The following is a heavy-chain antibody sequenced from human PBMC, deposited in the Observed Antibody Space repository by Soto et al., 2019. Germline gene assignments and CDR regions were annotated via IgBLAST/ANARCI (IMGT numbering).Heavy chain of an antibody. J-gene: IGHJ6*02. CDR2: ITGVGSTG. D-gene: IGHD2-15*01. Sequence: GGSLRLSCKASGFPFSDLDMSWVRQAPGRGLEWITFITGVGSTGYYENSVRGRLTISRDNTTTFLHLQMVSLTAEDDGAYDLAKDVPCRNANCSSWGRGTTGTVSS. V-gene: IGHV3-11*01. CDR1: GFPFSDLD. CDR3: AKDVPCRNANCSS.